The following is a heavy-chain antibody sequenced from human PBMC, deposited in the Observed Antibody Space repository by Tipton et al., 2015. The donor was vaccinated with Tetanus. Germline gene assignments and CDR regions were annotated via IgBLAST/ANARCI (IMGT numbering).Heavy chain of an antibody. CDR1: GFTFSDYY. Sequence: SLRLSCAASGFTFSDYYMSWIRQAPGKGLEWVSYISSSGSTIYYADSVKGRFTISRDNAKNSLYLQMNSLRAEDTAVYYCAGPYGSGSDDAFDIWGQGTMVTASS. V-gene: IGHV3-11*01. J-gene: IGHJ3*02. CDR3: AGPYGSGSDDAFDI. CDR2: ISSSGSTI. D-gene: IGHD3-10*01.